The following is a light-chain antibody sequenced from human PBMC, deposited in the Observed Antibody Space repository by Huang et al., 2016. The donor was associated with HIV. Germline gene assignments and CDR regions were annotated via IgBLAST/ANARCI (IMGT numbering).Light chain of an antibody. CDR2: GAS. V-gene: IGKV3-20*01. Sequence: EIVLTQSPGTLSLSPGVRATLSCRTSQNVNSNYLAWYQQKPGQAPRLLIYGASTRATSIPGRFSGSGYGTDFILTISRLEPEDLAVYYCHQYGRSPWTFGQGTKVEIK. CDR1: QNVNSNY. CDR3: HQYGRSPWT. J-gene: IGKJ1*01.